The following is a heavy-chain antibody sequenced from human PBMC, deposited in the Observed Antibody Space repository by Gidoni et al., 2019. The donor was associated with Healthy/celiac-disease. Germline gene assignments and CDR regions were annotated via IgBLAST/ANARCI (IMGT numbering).Heavy chain of an antibody. CDR2: ISGSGGST. Sequence: EVQLFDSGGGLVQPGGSLRRSGAASGCTFSSYAMSWVRQAPGKGLEWVSAISGSGGSTYYADSVKGRFTISRDNSKNTLYLQMNSLRAEDTAVYYCAKGSYYYDSSGFDYWGQGTLVTVSS. J-gene: IGHJ4*02. CDR3: AKGSYYYDSSGFDY. CDR1: GCTFSSYA. V-gene: IGHV3-23*01. D-gene: IGHD3-22*01.